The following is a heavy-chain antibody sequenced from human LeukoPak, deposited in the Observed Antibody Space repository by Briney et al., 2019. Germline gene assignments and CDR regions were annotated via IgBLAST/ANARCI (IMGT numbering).Heavy chain of an antibody. CDR1: GFTFSSYG. V-gene: IGHV3-30*18. CDR3: AKVVKANPYNWFDP. D-gene: IGHD3-22*01. Sequence: GGSLRLSCAASGFTFSSYGMHWVRQAPGKGLEWVAVISYDGSNKYYADSVKGRFTISRDNSKNTLYLQMNSLRAEDTAVYYCAKVVKANPYNWFDPWGQGTLVTVSS. J-gene: IGHJ5*02. CDR2: ISYDGSNK.